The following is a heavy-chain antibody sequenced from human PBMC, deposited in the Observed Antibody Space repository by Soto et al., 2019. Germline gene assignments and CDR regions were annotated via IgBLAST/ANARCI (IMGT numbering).Heavy chain of an antibody. D-gene: IGHD3-10*01. CDR1: GYRYPSYR. CDR3: AGYRGPRVRGDSYGMDV. Sequence: GESPKLSCQGPGYRYPSYRFGRVRQMPGKGLWGVGIIYLVDSDPRYSPSFQGQVTNSADKSSSTAYLQWSSLKVSDTAMYYCAGYRGPRVRGDSYGMDVWGQGTTVTVSS. CDR2: IYLVDSDP. J-gene: IGHJ6*02. V-gene: IGHV5-51*01.